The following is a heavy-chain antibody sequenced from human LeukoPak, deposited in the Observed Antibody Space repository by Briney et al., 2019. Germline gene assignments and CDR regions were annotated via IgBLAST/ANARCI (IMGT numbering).Heavy chain of an antibody. V-gene: IGHV1-2*02. J-gene: IGHJ4*02. CDR2: INPNSGGT. CDR1: GYTFTGYY. Sequence: ASVKVSCKASGYTFTGYYMHWVRQAPGQGLEWMGWINPNSGGTNYAQKFQGRVTMTRDTSISTAYMELSRLRSDDTAVYYCARVVEMATIEDYFDYWGQGTLATVSS. CDR3: ARVVEMATIEDYFDY. D-gene: IGHD5-24*01.